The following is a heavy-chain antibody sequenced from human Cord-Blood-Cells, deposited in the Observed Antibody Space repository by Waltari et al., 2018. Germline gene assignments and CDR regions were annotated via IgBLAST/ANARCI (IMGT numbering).Heavy chain of an antibody. Sequence: QITLKESGPTLVKPTQTLTLTCTFSGFSLSTSGVGVGWIRQPPGKALEWLALIYWNDDKRYSPSLKSRLTITKDTSKNQVVLTMTNMDPVDTATYYCAHRNYYGDYAQFDYWGQGTLVTVSS. V-gene: IGHV2-5*01. CDR2: IYWNDDK. D-gene: IGHD4-17*01. J-gene: IGHJ4*02. CDR1: GFSLSTSGVG. CDR3: AHRNYYGDYAQFDY.